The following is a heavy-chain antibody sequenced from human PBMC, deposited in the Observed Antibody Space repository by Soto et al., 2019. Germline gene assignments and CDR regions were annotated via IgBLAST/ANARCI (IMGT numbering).Heavy chain of an antibody. CDR2: IHGSGAIT. J-gene: IGHJ2*01. Sequence: EVQVLQSGGGLVQPGGSLRLSCAASGLTFSRFAMSWVRQAPGKGLEWVATIHGSGAITNYADSVRGRFTISRDTSKDTMYLQLNTLRVEDTAVYYCAKDKGPGSYTNWCFDVWGRGTLVTVSS. V-gene: IGHV3-23*01. D-gene: IGHD3-10*01. CDR1: GLTFSRFA. CDR3: AKDKGPGSYTNWCFDV.